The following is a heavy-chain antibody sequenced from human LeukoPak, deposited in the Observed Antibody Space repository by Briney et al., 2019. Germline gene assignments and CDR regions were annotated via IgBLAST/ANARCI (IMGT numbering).Heavy chain of an antibody. D-gene: IGHD2-21*01. CDR3: ARAYSHAFDP. CDR1: GFAFSSQA. J-gene: IGHJ5*02. Sequence: GGSLRLSCAASGFAFSSQAMGWVRQAPGKGLEWVSVIYSGGSTYYADSVKGRITISRDTSKNTLYLQINSLRAEDTAVYYCARAYSHAFDPWGQGTLVTVSS. V-gene: IGHV3-66*01. CDR2: IYSGGST.